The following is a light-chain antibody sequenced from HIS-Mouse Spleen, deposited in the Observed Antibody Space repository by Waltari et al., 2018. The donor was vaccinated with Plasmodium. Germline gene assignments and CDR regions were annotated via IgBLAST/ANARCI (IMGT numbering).Light chain of an antibody. J-gene: IGKJ3*01. CDR1: QSVSST. V-gene: IGKV3-15*01. CDR3: QQYNNWSFT. Sequence: EIVMTQSPATLSVSPGERATLSCRASQSVSSTLAWYQPKPGQAPRLLIYGASTRATGIPARFSGSGSGTEFTLTISSLQSEDFAVYYCQQYNNWSFTFGPGTKVDIK. CDR2: GAS.